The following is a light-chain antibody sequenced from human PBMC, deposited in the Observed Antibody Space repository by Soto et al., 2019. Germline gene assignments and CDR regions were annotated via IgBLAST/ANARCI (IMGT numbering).Light chain of an antibody. V-gene: IGKV3-20*01. CDR2: GAS. J-gene: IGKJ1*01. CDR3: HQYGGSPRT. CDR1: QSVSSSY. Sequence: EVGLTQSPGTLSLSPGEKAPLSCRASQSVSSSYLAWYQQKPGQAPRLLIYGASSRATGIPDRFSGSGSGTDFTLTISRLEPEDFAVYYCHQYGGSPRTLGQGTKVDIK.